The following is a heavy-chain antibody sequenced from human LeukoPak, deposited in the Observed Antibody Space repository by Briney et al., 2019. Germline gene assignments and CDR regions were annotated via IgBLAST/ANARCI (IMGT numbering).Heavy chain of an antibody. J-gene: IGHJ4*02. D-gene: IGHD4-17*01. CDR1: GFTFSSYG. CDR3: ARGTVTTPVDY. CDR2: IWYDGSNK. V-gene: IGHV3-33*01. Sequence: PGGSLRLSCAASGFTFSSYGMHWVRQAPGKGLEWVAVIWYDGSNKYYADSVKGRFTISRDNSKNTLYLQMNSLRAEDTAVYYCARGTVTTPVDYWGQGTLVTVSS.